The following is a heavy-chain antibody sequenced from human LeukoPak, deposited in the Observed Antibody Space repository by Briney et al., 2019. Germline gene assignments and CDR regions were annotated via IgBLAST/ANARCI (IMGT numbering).Heavy chain of an antibody. V-gene: IGHV3-21*01. D-gene: IGHD1-14*01. CDR2: ISSSSSYI. Sequence: GGSLRLSCAASGFTFSSYSMNWVRQAPGKGLEWVSSISSSSSYIYYADSVKGRFTISRDNAKNSLYLQMNSLRAEDTAVYYCARHNGIGWFDPWGQGTLVTVSS. CDR3: ARHNGIGWFDP. CDR1: GFTFSSYS. J-gene: IGHJ5*02.